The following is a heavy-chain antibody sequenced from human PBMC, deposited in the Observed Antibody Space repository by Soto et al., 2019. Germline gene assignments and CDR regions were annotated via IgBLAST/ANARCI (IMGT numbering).Heavy chain of an antibody. V-gene: IGHV4-61*08. CDR1: GAALSSGGYF. CDR2: IYYSEGT. Sequence: PSETLSLTCTVSGAALSSGGYFYTWVRQPPGKGLEWLGYIYYSEGTNYNPSLKSRVTISLNKSKSQFFLRLISVTAADTAVYYCTREQSDDNYFDPWGQGTMVTVYS. D-gene: IGHD6-19*01. CDR3: TREQSDDNYFDP. J-gene: IGHJ5*02.